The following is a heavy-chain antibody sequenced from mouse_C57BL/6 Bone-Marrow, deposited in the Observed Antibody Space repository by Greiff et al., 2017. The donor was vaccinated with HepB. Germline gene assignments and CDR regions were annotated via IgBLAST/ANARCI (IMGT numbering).Heavy chain of an antibody. CDR3: ARLITNYFDY. Sequence: VKVVESGAELVRPGASVKLSCKASGYTFTDYYINWVKQRPGQGLEWIARIYPGSGNTYYNEKFKGKATLTAEKSSSTAYMQLSSLTSEDSAVYFCARLITNYFDYWGQGTTLTVSS. J-gene: IGHJ2*01. V-gene: IGHV1-76*01. D-gene: IGHD2-4*01. CDR2: IYPGSGNT. CDR1: GYTFTDYY.